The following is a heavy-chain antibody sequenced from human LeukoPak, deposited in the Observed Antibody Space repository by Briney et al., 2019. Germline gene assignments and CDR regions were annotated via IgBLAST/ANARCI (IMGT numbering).Heavy chain of an antibody. CDR2: IYYSAST. V-gene: IGHV4-59*08. CDR1: GGSIRSYY. Sequence: SETLSLTCTVSGGSIRSYYWSWVRQPPGKGLEFVGHIYYSASTYYNPSLESRGTISVDRAKNQFFLKLYSDTAVYYCATLRGSWDFWYFDLWGRGALVTVSS. CDR3: ATLRGSWDFWYFDL. D-gene: IGHD6-13*01. J-gene: IGHJ2*01.